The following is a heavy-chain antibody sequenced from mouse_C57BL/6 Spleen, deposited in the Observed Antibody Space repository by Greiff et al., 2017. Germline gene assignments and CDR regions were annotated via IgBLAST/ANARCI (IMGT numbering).Heavy chain of an antibody. D-gene: IGHD2-1*01. CDR3: ARGYYGIFDY. Sequence: EVKLVESGGGLVKPGGSLKLSCAASGFTFSDYGMHWVRQAPEKGLEWVAYISSGSSNIYYADTLKGRVTISRDNAKNTLFLQMTSLRSEDTAMYNCARGYYGIFDYWGQGTTLTVSS. CDR1: GFTFSDYG. CDR2: ISSGSSNI. J-gene: IGHJ2*01. V-gene: IGHV5-17*01.